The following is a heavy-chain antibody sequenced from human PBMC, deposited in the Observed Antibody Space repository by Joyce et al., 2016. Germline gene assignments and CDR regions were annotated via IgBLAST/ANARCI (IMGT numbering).Heavy chain of an antibody. CDR1: GFTVRKAW. CDR2: VKSTTEGGTI. Sequence: EVLLVESGGGLVKPGGSLRLSCASSGFTVRKAWMNWVRQAPGKGLEWVGRVKSTTEGGTIDYAAPVKGRFTISRDYSKNTLFLQMNSLRTEDTAVYYCTTDAGIVVLLTSTYWGHGTLVTVSS. CDR3: TTDAGIVVLLTSTY. D-gene: IGHD2-21*01. J-gene: IGHJ4*01. V-gene: IGHV3-15*01.